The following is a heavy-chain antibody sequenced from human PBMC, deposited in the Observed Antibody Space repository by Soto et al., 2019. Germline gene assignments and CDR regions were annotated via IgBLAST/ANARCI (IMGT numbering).Heavy chain of an antibody. CDR3: ARAGDLRDIVVVVAAYDAFDI. V-gene: IGHV3-33*01. D-gene: IGHD2-15*01. CDR1: GFTFSSYG. Sequence: GGSLRLSCAASGFTFSSYGMHWVRQAPGKGLEWVAVIWYDGSNKYYADSVKGRFTISRDNSKNTLYLQMNSLRAEDTAVYYCARAGDLRDIVVVVAAYDAFDIWGQGTMVTVSS. CDR2: IWYDGSNK. J-gene: IGHJ3*02.